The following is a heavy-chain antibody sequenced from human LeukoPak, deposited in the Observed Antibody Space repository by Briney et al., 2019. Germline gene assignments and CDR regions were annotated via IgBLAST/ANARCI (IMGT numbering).Heavy chain of an antibody. CDR2: IYYSGST. CDR1: GFTVSSNY. J-gene: IGHJ5*02. Sequence: GSLRLSCAASGFTVSSNYTSWVRQAPGKGLEWIGSIYYSGSTYYNPSLKSRVTISVDTSKNQFSLKLSSVTAADTAMYYCARVVVITEGEDNWFDPWGQGTLVTVSS. CDR3: ARVVVITEGEDNWFDP. V-gene: IGHV4-39*07. D-gene: IGHD3-22*01.